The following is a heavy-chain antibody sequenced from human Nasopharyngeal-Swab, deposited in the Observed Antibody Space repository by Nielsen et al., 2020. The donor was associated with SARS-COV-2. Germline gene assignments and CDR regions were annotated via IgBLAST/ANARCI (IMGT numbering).Heavy chain of an antibody. V-gene: IGHV3-33*05. CDR1: KFTFISYG. J-gene: IGHJ6*02. CDR2: FSYHRYDI. Sequence: GVSLRLSSDSSKFTFISYGMYCVRQAPATVLAWVALFSYHRYDIIYEDSVKGRFTIPRDNSRNTLFLQMNSLRAEDTAVYYCARGLKYIKNGYFYHGMDVWGQGTTVTVSS. D-gene: IGHD2-8*01. CDR3: ARGLKYIKNGYFYHGMDV.